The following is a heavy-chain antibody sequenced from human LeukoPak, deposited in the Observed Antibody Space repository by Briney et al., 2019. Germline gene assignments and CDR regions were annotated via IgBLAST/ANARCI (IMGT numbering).Heavy chain of an antibody. J-gene: IGHJ4*02. D-gene: IGHD2-2*02. CDR3: AKYIVVVPAAIKRGYFDY. CDR2: ISGSGGST. V-gene: IGHV3-23*01. Sequence: GGSLRLSCAASGFTFSSYAMSWVGQAPGKGLEWVSAISGSGGSTYYADSVKGRFPLSRDNSKNTLYLQMNSLRAEDTAVYYCAKYIVVVPAAIKRGYFDYWGQGTLVTVSS. CDR1: GFTFSSYA.